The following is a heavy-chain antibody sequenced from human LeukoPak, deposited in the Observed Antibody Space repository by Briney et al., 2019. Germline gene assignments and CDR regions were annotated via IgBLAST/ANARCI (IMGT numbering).Heavy chain of an antibody. Sequence: GASVKVSCKASGGTFSSYAISWVRQAPGRGLEWMGGIVPIFGTANYAQKFQGRVTITADKSTSTAYMELSSLRSEDTAVYYCARSGYSNHNWFDPWGQGTLVTVSS. CDR2: IVPIFGTA. CDR1: GGTFSSYA. V-gene: IGHV1-69*06. D-gene: IGHD6-13*01. CDR3: ARSGYSNHNWFDP. J-gene: IGHJ5*02.